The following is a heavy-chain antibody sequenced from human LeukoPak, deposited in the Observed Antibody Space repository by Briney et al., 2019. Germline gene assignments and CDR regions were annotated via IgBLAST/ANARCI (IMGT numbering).Heavy chain of an antibody. J-gene: IGHJ4*02. V-gene: IGHV3-64D*09. CDR3: ARGVTAPDY. CDR1: GFPFSSYA. D-gene: IGHD2-21*02. CDR2: ISDSGGST. Sequence: GGSLRLSCSASGFPFSSYAMHWVRQAPGKGLEYVSAISDSGGSTYYADSVKGRFTISRNNSKNTLYLQMSSLRAEDTAVYYCARGVTAPDYWGQGALVTVS.